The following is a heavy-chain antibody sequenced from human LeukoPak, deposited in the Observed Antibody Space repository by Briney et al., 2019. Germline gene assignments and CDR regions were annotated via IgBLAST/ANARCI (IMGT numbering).Heavy chain of an antibody. Sequence: SSETLSLTCTVSGGSISSGDYYWSWIRQPPGKGLEWIGYIYYSGSTYYNPSLKSRVTISVDTSKNQFSLKLSSVTAEDTAVYYCARDSCSSTSCSIDYWGQGTLVTVSS. V-gene: IGHV4-30-4*08. CDR1: GGSISSGDYY. D-gene: IGHD2-2*01. CDR3: ARDSCSSTSCSIDY. CDR2: IYYSGST. J-gene: IGHJ4*02.